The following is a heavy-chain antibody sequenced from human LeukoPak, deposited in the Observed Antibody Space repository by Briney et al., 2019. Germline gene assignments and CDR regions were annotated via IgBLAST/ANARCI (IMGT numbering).Heavy chain of an antibody. CDR1: GFTFDDYA. CDR2: ISWNSSSI. J-gene: IGHJ4*02. Sequence: GGSLRLSCAASGFTFDDYAMHWVRQAPGKGLEWVSGISWNSSSIGYADSVKGRFTISRDNAKNSLYLQMNSLRAEDMALYYCAKAAIGERDGYNSGAFDYWGQGTLVTVSS. CDR3: AKAAIGERDGYNSGAFDY. V-gene: IGHV3-9*03. D-gene: IGHD5-24*01.